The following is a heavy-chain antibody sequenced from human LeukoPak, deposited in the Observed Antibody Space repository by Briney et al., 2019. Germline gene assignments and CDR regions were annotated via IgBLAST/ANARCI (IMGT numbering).Heavy chain of an antibody. V-gene: IGHV3-21*01. J-gene: IGHJ3*02. Sequence: GGSLRLSCAASGFTLGTYSINWVRQAPGKGLEWVSSISSSSGHIYYADSVRGRFTIFRDNAENSLFLQMDSLRAEDTAVYYCARDRMSDDAFDIWGQGTMVTVSS. CDR1: GFTLGTYS. CDR3: ARDRMSDDAFDI. CDR2: ISSSSGHI.